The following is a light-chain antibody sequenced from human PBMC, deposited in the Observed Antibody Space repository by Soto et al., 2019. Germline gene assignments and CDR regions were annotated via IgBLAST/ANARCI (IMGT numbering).Light chain of an antibody. J-gene: IGKJ5*01. CDR2: AAS. CDR3: QQSYSTPRIT. Sequence: DIQMTQSPSSLSASVGDRVTITCRASQSIISYLNWYQQKPGKAPKLLIYAASSLQSGVPSRFSSSGSGTDFTLTISSLQPEDFATYYCQQSYSTPRITFGQGTRLEIK. V-gene: IGKV1-39*01. CDR1: QSIISY.